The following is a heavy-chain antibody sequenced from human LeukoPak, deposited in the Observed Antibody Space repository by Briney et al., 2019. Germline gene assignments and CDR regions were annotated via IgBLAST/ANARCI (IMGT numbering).Heavy chain of an antibody. CDR1: GDSVSSNSAA. CDR2: TYYRSKWYN. D-gene: IGHD2-8*01. J-gene: IGHJ6*03. V-gene: IGHV6-1*01. Sequence: SQTLSLTCALSGDSVSSNSAAWNWLRQSPSRGLEWLGRTYYRSKWYNDYAVSVKSRITINPDTSKNQFSLQLNSVTPEDTAVYYCARGGCTNGVCYTDYYYYMDVWGKGTTVTVSS. CDR3: ARGGCTNGVCYTDYYYYMDV.